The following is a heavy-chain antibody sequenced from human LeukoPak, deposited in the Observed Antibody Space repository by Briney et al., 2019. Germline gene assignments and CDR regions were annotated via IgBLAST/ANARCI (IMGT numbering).Heavy chain of an antibody. J-gene: IGHJ6*03. D-gene: IGHD6-13*01. CDR2: INHSGST. CDR1: GGSFSGYY. Sequence: SETLSLTCAVYGGSFSGYYWSWIRQPPGKGLEWIGEINHSGSTNYNPSLKSRVTISVDTSKNQFSLKLSSVTAADTAVYYCARGLSSSEEDYYYMDVWGKWTTVTVSS. V-gene: IGHV4-34*01. CDR3: ARGLSSSEEDYYYMDV.